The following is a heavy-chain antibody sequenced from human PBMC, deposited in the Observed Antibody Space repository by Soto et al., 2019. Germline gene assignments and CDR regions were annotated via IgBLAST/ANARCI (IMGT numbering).Heavy chain of an antibody. V-gene: IGHV1-3*01. D-gene: IGHD6-19*01. J-gene: IGHJ5*02. CDR1: GYTFTSYA. CDR3: ARGSNDLAVAAWLDP. CDR2: INAGNGDT. Sequence: QVQLVQSGAEVKKPGSSVKVSCEASGYTFTSYAIHWVRQAPGQDLEWMGWINAGNGDTKYSQKLQGRLTITRDTLASTAYMELSSLRSEDTAVYHCARGSNDLAVAAWLDPWGQGTLVTVSS.